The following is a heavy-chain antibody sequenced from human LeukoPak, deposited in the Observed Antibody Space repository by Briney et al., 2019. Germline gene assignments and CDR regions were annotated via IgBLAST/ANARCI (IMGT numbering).Heavy chain of an antibody. D-gene: IGHD6-13*01. CDR3: ATLGIAAAGTIDY. CDR2: FDHEDGET. J-gene: IGHJ4*02. CDR1: GYTLTKLS. Sequence: VQISSKVSGYTLTKLSMHWVRRPPGKGLEWMGGFDHEDGETIYAQKFQGRGPMTEDTSTHTAYMELSRLRSEDTAVYYCATLGIAAAGTIDYWGQGTLVTVSS. V-gene: IGHV1-24*01.